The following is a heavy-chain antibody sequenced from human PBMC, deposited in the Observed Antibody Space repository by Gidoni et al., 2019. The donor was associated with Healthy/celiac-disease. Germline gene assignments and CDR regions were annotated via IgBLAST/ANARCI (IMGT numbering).Heavy chain of an antibody. CDR1: GFTFSRYG. CDR3: ARDVSMGTHYYGMDV. Sequence: QVQLVDSGGGVVQPGRSLRLSCAASGFTFSRYGMHGVRQAPGKGREWVAVIWYDGSNKYYADSVKGRFTISRDNSKNTLYRQMNSLRAEDTAVYYCARDVSMGTHYYGMDVWGQGTTVTVSS. D-gene: IGHD3-10*01. CDR2: IWYDGSNK. V-gene: IGHV3-33*01. J-gene: IGHJ6*02.